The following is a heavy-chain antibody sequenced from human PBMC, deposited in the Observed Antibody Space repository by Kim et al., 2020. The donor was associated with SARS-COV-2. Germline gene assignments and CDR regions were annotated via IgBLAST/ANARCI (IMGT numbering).Heavy chain of an antibody. CDR2: ISGDGDST. CDR1: GFTFSYYA. CDR3: AKDSGGRSWYGVRYYFDY. Sequence: GSLRLSCAASGFTFSYYAMHWVRQAPGKGLEWVSLISGDGDSTYYADSVKGRFTISRDNSKNSLYLEMNSLRTEDTALYYCAKDSGGRSWYGVRYYFDYWGQGTLVTVSS. D-gene: IGHD6-13*01. V-gene: IGHV3-43*02. J-gene: IGHJ4*02.